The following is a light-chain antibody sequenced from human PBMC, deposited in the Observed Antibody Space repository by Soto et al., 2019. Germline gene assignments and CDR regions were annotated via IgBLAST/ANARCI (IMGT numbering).Light chain of an antibody. CDR3: QHYNSYSEA. CDR2: KAS. J-gene: IGKJ1*01. Sequence: DIQMTQSPSTLSGSVGDRVTITCRGSQTISSWLAWYQQKPGKAPKLLIYKASTLKSGVPSRFSGSGSATEFTLTISSLQPDDFATYYCQHYNSYSEAFGQGTKVDIK. CDR1: QTISSW. V-gene: IGKV1-5*03.